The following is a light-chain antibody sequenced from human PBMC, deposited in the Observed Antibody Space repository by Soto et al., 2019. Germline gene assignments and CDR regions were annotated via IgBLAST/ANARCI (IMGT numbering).Light chain of an antibody. V-gene: IGKV3-20*01. CDR3: QQYGSSPLT. CDR2: GAS. Sequence: EIELTQSPGTLSLSPGERATISCRASQSVTSNSLAWYQQKPAEAPSLLIYGASSRATGIPDRFSGSGSGTDFTLTISRLQPEDVAVYYCQQYGSSPLTFGQGTKVEIK. J-gene: IGKJ1*01. CDR1: QSVTSNS.